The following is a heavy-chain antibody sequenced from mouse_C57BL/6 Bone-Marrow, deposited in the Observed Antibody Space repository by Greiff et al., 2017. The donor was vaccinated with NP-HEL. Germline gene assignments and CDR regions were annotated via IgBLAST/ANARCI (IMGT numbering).Heavy chain of an antibody. CDR2: IDPEDGET. V-gene: IGHV14-2*01. J-gene: IGHJ3*01. CDR1: GFNIKDYY. CDR3: ARSGTGPWFAY. D-gene: IGHD3-2*02. Sequence: VQLQQSGAELVKPGASVKLSCTASGFNIKDYYMHWVKQRTEQGLEWIGRIDPEDGETKYAPTFQGKATITADTSSNTAYLQLSSLTSEDTAVYYCARSGTGPWFAYWGQGTLVTVSA.